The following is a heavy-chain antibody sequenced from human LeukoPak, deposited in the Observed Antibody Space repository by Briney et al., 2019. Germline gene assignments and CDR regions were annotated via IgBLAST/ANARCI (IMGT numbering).Heavy chain of an antibody. CDR3: ARGHCYGSGSYIWFDP. D-gene: IGHD3-10*01. J-gene: IGHJ5*02. Sequence: SETLSLXCAVYGGSFSGYYWSWIRQPPGKELEWIGEINHSGSTNYNPSLKSRVTISVDTSKNQFSLKLSSVTAADTAVYYCARGHCYGSGSYIWFDPWGQGTLVTVSS. CDR2: INHSGST. V-gene: IGHV4-34*01. CDR1: GGSFSGYY.